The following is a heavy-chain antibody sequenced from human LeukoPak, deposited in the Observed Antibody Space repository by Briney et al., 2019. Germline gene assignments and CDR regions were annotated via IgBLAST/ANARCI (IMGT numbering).Heavy chain of an antibody. CDR2: ISGSGGNT. CDR1: GFTFISYA. V-gene: IGHV3-23*01. CDR3: AKDRGDWNFVDFDY. Sequence: SGGSLRLSCAASGFTFISYATNWVRQAPGKGLEWVSIISGSGGNTYYADSVKGRFTISRDNSKNTLYLQMSSLRAEDTAVYYCAKDRGDWNFVDFDYLGQRSQVTVSS. J-gene: IGHJ4*02. D-gene: IGHD1-7*01.